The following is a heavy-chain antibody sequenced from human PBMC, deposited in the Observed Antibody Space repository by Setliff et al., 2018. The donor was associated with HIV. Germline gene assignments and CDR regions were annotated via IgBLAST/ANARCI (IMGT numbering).Heavy chain of an antibody. CDR3: ARVRLTMIMMVDYFDQ. Sequence: SETLSLTCSVSGGSISNFYWSWIRQPPGKGLEWVGYIYSTGDTNYNPSLKSRVTLPADTSKNQLSLSLTSVTAADTAVYYCARVRLTMIMMVDYFDQWGQGTPVTVSS. D-gene: IGHD3-22*01. CDR1: GGSISNFY. CDR2: IYSTGDT. V-gene: IGHV4-59*12. J-gene: IGHJ4*02.